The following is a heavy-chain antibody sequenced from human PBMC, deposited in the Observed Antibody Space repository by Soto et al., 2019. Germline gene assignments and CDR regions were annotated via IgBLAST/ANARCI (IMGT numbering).Heavy chain of an antibody. Sequence: SETLSLTCTVSGGSISSYYWSWIRQPPGKGLEWIGYIYYSGSTNYNPSLKSRVTISVDTSKNQFSLKLSSVTAADTAVYYCARTGRSAARRELDYWGQGTLVTVSS. CDR2: IYYSGST. J-gene: IGHJ4*02. D-gene: IGHD6-6*01. V-gene: IGHV4-59*01. CDR1: GGSISSYY. CDR3: ARTGRSAARRELDY.